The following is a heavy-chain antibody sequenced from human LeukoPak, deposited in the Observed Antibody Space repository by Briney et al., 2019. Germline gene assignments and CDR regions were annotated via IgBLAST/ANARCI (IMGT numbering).Heavy chain of an antibody. CDR3: ARGLDAGDFDY. CDR1: GGSISSGGYS. D-gene: IGHD1-14*01. V-gene: IGHV4-30-2*01. Sequence: SETLSLTCAVSGGSISSGGYSWSWIRQPPGKGLEWIGYIYHSGSTYYNPSLKSRVTISVDGSKNQFSLKLSSVTAADTAVYYCARGLDAGDFDYWGQGTLVTVSS. J-gene: IGHJ4*02. CDR2: IYHSGST.